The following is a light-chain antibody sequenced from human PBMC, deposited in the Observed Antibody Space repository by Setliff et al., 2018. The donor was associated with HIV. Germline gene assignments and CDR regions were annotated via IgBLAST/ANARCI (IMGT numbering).Light chain of an antibody. CDR1: SGDVGRYNL. V-gene: IGLV2-23*01. CDR3: CSNTGSNTYV. Sequence: QSALAQPASVSGSPGQSITISCTGTSGDVGRYNLVSWYQQQPGKPPKLMIYQASKRPSVVSNRFSGSKSGNPASLTISGLQAEDEADYYCCSNTGSNTYVFGTGTKVTVL. J-gene: IGLJ1*01. CDR2: QAS.